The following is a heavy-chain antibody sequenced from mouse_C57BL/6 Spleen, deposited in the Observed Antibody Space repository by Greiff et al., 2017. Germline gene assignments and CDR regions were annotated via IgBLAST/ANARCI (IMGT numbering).Heavy chain of an antibody. CDR3: ARDGNYVGDY. D-gene: IGHD2-1*01. Sequence: QVQLQQSGPELVKPGASVKISCKASGYAFSSSWMNWVKQRPGKGLEWIGRIYPGDGDTNYNGKFKGKATLTADKSSSTAYMQLSSLTSEDSAVYFCARDGNYVGDYWGQGTSVTVSS. CDR1: GYAFSSSW. J-gene: IGHJ4*01. V-gene: IGHV1-82*01. CDR2: IYPGDGDT.